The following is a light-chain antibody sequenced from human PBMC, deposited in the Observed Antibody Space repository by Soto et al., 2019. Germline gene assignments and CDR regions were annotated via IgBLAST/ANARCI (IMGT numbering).Light chain of an antibody. Sequence: EIVLTQSPATLSLSPGERATLSCRASQSVSSYLAWYQQKPGQAPSLLIYDDSNRATGIPARFSGSGSGTDFTLTISSLEPEDFAVYFCQQRSNWLTFGGGTKVEIK. CDR3: QQRSNWLT. V-gene: IGKV3-11*01. CDR1: QSVSSY. CDR2: DDS. J-gene: IGKJ4*01.